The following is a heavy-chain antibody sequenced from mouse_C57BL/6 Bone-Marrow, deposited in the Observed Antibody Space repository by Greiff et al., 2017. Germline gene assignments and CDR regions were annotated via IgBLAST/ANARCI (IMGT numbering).Heavy chain of an antibody. V-gene: IGHV1-20*01. D-gene: IGHD1-2*01. CDR3: ARGACGCGYAYGYVDV. J-gene: IGHJ1*03. CDR2: INPYNGDT. Sequence: EVQLQQSGPELVKPGDSVKISCKASGYSFTGYFMNWVMQSHGKRLEWIGRINPYNGDTFYNHKFKGKATLTVDKSSSTAHMELRRLTSEDSAVYYGARGACGCGYAYGYVDVWGTGTTVTVSS. CDR1: GYSFTGYF.